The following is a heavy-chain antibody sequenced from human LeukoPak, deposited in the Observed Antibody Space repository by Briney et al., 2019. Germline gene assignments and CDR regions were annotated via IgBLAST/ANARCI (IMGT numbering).Heavy chain of an antibody. CDR2: ISYVGSNK. V-gene: IGHV3-30*04. CDR1: GFTFSSYA. CDR3: ARVARGGIVVVPAAMHY. Sequence: GGSLRLSCAASGFTFSSYAMHWVRQAPGKGLEWVAVISYVGSNKYYADSVKGRFTISRDNSKNTLYLQMNSLRAEDTAVYYCARVARGGIVVVPAAMHYWGQGTLVTVSS. D-gene: IGHD2-2*01. J-gene: IGHJ4*02.